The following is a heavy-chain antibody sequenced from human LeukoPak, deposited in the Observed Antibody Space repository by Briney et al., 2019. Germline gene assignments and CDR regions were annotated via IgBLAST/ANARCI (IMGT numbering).Heavy chain of an antibody. J-gene: IGHJ5*02. Sequence: ASVKVSCKASGYTFTSYGISWVRQAPGQGLEWMAWISAYNGNTNYAQKLQGRVTMTTDTSTSTAYMELRSLRSDDTAVYYCARGRAAAGILRFNWFDPWGQGTLVTVSS. D-gene: IGHD6-13*01. V-gene: IGHV1-18*01. CDR1: GYTFTSYG. CDR2: ISAYNGNT. CDR3: ARGRAAAGILRFNWFDP.